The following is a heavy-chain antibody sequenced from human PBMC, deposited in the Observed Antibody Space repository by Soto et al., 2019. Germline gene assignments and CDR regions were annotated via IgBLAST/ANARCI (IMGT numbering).Heavy chain of an antibody. V-gene: IGHV3-74*01. CDR3: TRLGGSSHVDY. CDR2: IDTEGTGT. J-gene: IGHJ4*02. D-gene: IGHD2-15*01. Sequence: EVQLVESGGGLVQPGGSLRLSCVVSGFPFSTYWMHWVRQTPGKGLVWLSRIDTEGTGTSYADSVKGRFTISRDNAKNTLFLQMDSLRDDDTAIYYCTRLGGSSHVDYWGQGTLVTVSS. CDR1: GFPFSTYW.